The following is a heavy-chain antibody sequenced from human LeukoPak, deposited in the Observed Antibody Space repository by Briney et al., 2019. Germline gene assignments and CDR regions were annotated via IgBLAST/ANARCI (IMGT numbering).Heavy chain of an antibody. V-gene: IGHV3-48*03. J-gene: IGHJ6*04. CDR2: ISSSGSTI. D-gene: IGHD3-10*02. CDR1: GFTFSSYE. Sequence: GSLRLSCAASGFTFSSYEMNWVRQAPGKGLEWVSYISSSGSTICYADSVKGRFTISRDNAKNSLYLQMNSLRAEDTAVYYCAELGTTMIGGVWGKGTTVTISS. CDR3: AELGTTMIGGV.